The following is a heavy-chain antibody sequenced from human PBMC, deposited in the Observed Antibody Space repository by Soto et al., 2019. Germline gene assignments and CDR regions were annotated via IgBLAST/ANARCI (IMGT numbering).Heavy chain of an antibody. CDR1: GYTFTGYY. D-gene: IGHD2-21*01. CDR2: INPNSGGT. J-gene: IGHJ4*02. V-gene: IGHV1-2*02. Sequence: ASVKVSCKASGYTFTGYYMHWVRQAPGQGLEWMGWINPNSGGTNYAQKFQGRVTMTRDTSISTAFMELSRLRSDDTAVYYCARVGNCGGDCYDYWGQGTLVTVSS. CDR3: ARVGNCGGDCYDY.